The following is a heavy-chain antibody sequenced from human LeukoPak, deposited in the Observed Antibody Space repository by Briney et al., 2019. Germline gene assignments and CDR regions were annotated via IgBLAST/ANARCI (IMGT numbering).Heavy chain of an antibody. CDR3: AKPTRGSGSFLIDF. CDR1: GFSFSNYG. Sequence: GRSLRLSCAASGFSFSNYGMHWVRQAPGKGLEWVAVIWDDGSSTYYADSVKGRFTVSRDNSKNTLYLQMNSLRAEDTAVYYCAKPTRGSGSFLIDFWGQGTLVTVSS. J-gene: IGHJ4*02. D-gene: IGHD1-26*01. CDR2: IWDDGSST. V-gene: IGHV3-33*06.